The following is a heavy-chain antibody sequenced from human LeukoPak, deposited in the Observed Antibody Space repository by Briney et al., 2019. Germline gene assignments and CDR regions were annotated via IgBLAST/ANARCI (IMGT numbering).Heavy chain of an antibody. Sequence: QPGGSLRLSCAASGFIVSSNYMTWVRQAPGKGLEWISYISDSGGTTKYADSVRGRFTISRDNAKNSLFLQMSSLRAEDTAVYYCARDKSDWSLDPWGQGTPVTVSS. CDR1: GFIVSSNY. CDR3: ARDKSDWSLDP. CDR2: ISDSGGTT. V-gene: IGHV3-48*03. J-gene: IGHJ5*02. D-gene: IGHD3-9*01.